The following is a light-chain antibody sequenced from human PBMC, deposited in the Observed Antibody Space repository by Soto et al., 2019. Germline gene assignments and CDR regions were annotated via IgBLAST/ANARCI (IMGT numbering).Light chain of an antibody. V-gene: IGLV4-69*01. Sequence: QSVLTQSPSASASLGASVKLTCTLSSGHSSYAIAWHQQQPEKGPRFLMKLNSDGSHSKGDGISDRFSGSSSGAERYLTISSLQSEDEAEYYCQTWGDESVIFGGGTKLTVL. CDR1: SGHSSYA. CDR3: QTWGDESVI. CDR2: LNSDGSH. J-gene: IGLJ2*01.